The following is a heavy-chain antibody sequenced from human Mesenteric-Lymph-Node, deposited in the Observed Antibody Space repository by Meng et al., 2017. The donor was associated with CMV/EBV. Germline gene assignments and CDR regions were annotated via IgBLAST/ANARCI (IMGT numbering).Heavy chain of an antibody. CDR3: ARGRKESGWYYFDS. Sequence: GESLKISCAASGFTFSSYSMNWVRQAPGKGLEWVSAISGSGGSTYYADSVKGRFTISRDNSKNTLYFQLNSLRAEDTAVYYCARGRKESGWYYFDSWGQGILVTVSS. V-gene: IGHV3-23*01. CDR1: GFTFSSYS. J-gene: IGHJ4*02. D-gene: IGHD6-19*01. CDR2: ISGSGGST.